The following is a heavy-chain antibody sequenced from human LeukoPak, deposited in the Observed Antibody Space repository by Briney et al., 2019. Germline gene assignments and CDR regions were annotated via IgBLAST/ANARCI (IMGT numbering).Heavy chain of an antibody. CDR1: GFTFSDYY. CDR2: ISSSSSYT. V-gene: IGHV3-11*05. J-gene: IGHJ4*02. D-gene: IGHD3-22*01. Sequence: GGSLRLSCAASGFTFSDYYMSWIRQAPGKGLEWVSYISSSSSYTNYADSVKGRFTISRDNAKNSLYLQMNSLRAEDTAVYYRARDFYYYDSSGYYPDYWGQGTLVTVSS. CDR3: ARDFYYYDSSGYYPDY.